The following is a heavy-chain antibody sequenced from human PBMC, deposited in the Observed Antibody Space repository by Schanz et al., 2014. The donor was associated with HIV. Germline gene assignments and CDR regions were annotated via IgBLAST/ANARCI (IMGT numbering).Heavy chain of an antibody. J-gene: IGHJ3*01. D-gene: IGHD6-19*01. V-gene: IGHV4-4*07. Sequence: QVQLQESGPGLVKPSETLSLTYTVSGGSISGHYWSWIRQPAGKGLEWIGRISASGSSNYNPSLKSRLARSIDTSKKKFSLNLSSVTAADTAVYYCARILLSSSGWYGGDYWGQGTKVTVSS. CDR3: ARILLSSSGWYGGDY. CDR1: GGSISGHY. CDR2: ISASGSS.